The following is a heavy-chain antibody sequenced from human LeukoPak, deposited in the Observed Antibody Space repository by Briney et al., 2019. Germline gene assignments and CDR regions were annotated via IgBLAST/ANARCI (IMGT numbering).Heavy chain of an antibody. V-gene: IGHV4-34*01. CDR1: GGSFCGYE. CDR2: INHSGST. Sequence: SETLCLTSAVSGGSFCGYEWSWSRPPPRGGLEWIGEINHSGSTNYKPSLKTRLNISVDTSKNQFSLKLSSVTAADTAVYYCARGRIFDYWGEGTLATVPS. J-gene: IGHJ4*02. CDR3: ARGRIFDY. D-gene: IGHD1-14*01.